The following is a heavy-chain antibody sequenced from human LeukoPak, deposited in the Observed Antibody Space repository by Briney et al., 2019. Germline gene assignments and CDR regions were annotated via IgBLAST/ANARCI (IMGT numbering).Heavy chain of an antibody. CDR1: GFTFSSYA. V-gene: IGHV3-23*01. D-gene: IGHD3-22*01. Sequence: GGSLRLSCAACGFTFSSYAMSWVRQAPGKRLEWVSAISGSGGSTYYADSVKGRFTISRENSKNTLYLQMNRMRAEDTAVYCCAKAAHDSCGYEEGAFDIWGQGTMVTVSS. CDR3: AKAAHDSCGYEEGAFDI. CDR2: ISGSGGST. J-gene: IGHJ3*02.